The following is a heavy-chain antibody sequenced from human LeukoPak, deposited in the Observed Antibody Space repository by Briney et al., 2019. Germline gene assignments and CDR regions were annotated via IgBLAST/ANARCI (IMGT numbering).Heavy chain of an antibody. V-gene: IGHV1-46*01. CDR3: ARVWFGELLYFDY. CDR1: GHTFTSYY. Sequence: ASVKVSCKASGHTFTSYYMHWVRQAPGQGLEWMGIINPSGGSTSYAQKFQGRVTMTRDTSTSTVYMELSSLRSEDPAVYYCARVWFGELLYFDYWGQGTLVTVSS. J-gene: IGHJ4*02. D-gene: IGHD3-10*01. CDR2: INPSGGST.